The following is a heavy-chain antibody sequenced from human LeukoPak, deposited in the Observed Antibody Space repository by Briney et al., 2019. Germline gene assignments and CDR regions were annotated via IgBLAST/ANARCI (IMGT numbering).Heavy chain of an antibody. V-gene: IGHV4-4*07. D-gene: IGHD2-2*01. CDR3: ARDPSIVVVPAAIDY. CDR1: GGSTSSYY. Sequence: SETLSLTCTVSGGSTSSYYWSWIRQPAGKGLEWIGRIYTSGSTNYNPSLKSRVTMSVDTSKNQFSLKLSSVTAADTAVYYCARDPSIVVVPAAIDYWGQGTLVTVSS. CDR2: IYTSGST. J-gene: IGHJ4*02.